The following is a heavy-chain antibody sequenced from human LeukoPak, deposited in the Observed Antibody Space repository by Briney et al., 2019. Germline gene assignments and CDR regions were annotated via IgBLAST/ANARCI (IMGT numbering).Heavy chain of an antibody. D-gene: IGHD6-13*01. CDR3: ARERKSSSWPPNFDY. Sequence: SVKVSCKASGGTFSSYAISWVRQAPGQGLEWMGGIIPIFGTANYAQKFQGRVTITADESTSTAYMELSSLRSEDTAVYYCARERKSSSWPPNFDYWGQGTLVTVSS. CDR1: GGTFSSYA. CDR2: IIPIFGTA. J-gene: IGHJ4*02. V-gene: IGHV1-69*13.